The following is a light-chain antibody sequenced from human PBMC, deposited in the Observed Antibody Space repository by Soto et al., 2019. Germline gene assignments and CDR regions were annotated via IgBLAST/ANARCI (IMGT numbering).Light chain of an antibody. CDR1: QSISSW. J-gene: IGKJ1*01. Sequence: DIQMIQSPATLSASVGDRVTITCRASQSISSWLAWYQQKPGKAPKILIYKASILESGVPSRFSGSGSGTEFTLTISSLQPDDFATYYCQHYNIYSETFGQGTKVDIK. V-gene: IGKV1-5*03. CDR2: KAS. CDR3: QHYNIYSET.